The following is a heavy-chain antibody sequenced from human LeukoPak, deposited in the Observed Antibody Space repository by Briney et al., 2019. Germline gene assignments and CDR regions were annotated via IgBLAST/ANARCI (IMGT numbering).Heavy chain of an antibody. D-gene: IGHD6-6*01. J-gene: IGHJ6*02. CDR1: GFTFSSYE. CDR3: ARDQGIAARGGMDV. V-gene: IGHV3-48*03. CDR2: ISSSGSTI. Sequence: GGSLRLSCAASGFTFSSYEMNWVRQAPGKGLEWVSYISSSGSTIYYADSVKGRFTISRDNAKNSLYLQMNSLRAEDTAVYYCARDQGIAARGGMDVWGQGTKVTVSS.